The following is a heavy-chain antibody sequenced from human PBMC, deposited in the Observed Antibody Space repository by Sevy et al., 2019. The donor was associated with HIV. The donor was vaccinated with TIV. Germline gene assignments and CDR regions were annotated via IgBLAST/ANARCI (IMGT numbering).Heavy chain of an antibody. J-gene: IGHJ1*01. CDR1: GFTFSGSA. D-gene: IGHD3-3*01. CDR2: IRSKANSYAT. V-gene: IGHV3-73*01. Sequence: GGCLRLSCAASGFTFSGSAMHWVRQASGKGLEWVGRIRSKANSYATAYAASVKGRFTISRDDSKNTAYLQMNSLKTEDTAVYYCTRVDGVVITSEYFQHWGQGTLVTVSS. CDR3: TRVDGVVITSEYFQH.